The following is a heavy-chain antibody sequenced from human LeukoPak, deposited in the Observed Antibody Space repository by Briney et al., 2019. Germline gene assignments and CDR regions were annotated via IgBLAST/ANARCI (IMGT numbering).Heavy chain of an antibody. D-gene: IGHD3-10*01. CDR1: VGTFSSYA. Sequence: ASVKVSCKASVGTFSSYAISWVRQAPAQGLEWMGGIIPIFGTANYAQKFQGRVTITADESTSTAYMELSSLRSEDTAVYYCAREASEIWFGELLWDNWFDPWGQGTLVTVSS. V-gene: IGHV1-69*01. J-gene: IGHJ5*02. CDR3: AREASEIWFGELLWDNWFDP. CDR2: IIPIFGTA.